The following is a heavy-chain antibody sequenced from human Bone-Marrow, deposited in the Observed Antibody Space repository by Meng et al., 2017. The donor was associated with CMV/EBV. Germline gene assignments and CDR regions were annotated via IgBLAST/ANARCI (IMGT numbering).Heavy chain of an antibody. V-gene: IGHV3-30*04. D-gene: IGHD6-19*01. CDR1: GFTFSSYA. J-gene: IGHJ4*01. Sequence: GESLKISCAASGFTFSSYAMHWVRQAPGKGLEWVAVISYDGSNKYYADSVKGRFTISRDNSKNTLYLQMNSLRAEDTAVYYCARESIAVDGGIDYWGQGTLVTVSS. CDR3: ARESIAVDGGIDY. CDR2: ISYDGSNK.